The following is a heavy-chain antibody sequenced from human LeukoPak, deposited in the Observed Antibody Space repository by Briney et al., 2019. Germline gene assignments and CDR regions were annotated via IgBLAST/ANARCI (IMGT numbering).Heavy chain of an antibody. D-gene: IGHD3-22*01. J-gene: IGHJ4*02. CDR1: RYNFTTYW. CDR3: AISISSGFFDY. CDR2: IYPGDSDT. Sequence: LGESLKISCQGSRYNFTTYWIGWVRQMPGKGLEWMGIIYPGDSDTRYSPSFQGQVTISADKTISTVYLQWSSLKASDTAMYYCAISISSGFFDYWGQGTLVTVSS. V-gene: IGHV5-51*01.